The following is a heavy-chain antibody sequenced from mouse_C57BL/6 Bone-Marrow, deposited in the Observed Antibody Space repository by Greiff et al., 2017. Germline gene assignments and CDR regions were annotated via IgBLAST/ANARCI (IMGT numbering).Heavy chain of an antibody. Sequence: DVQLVESGAELVRPGASVKLSCTASGFNIKDDYMHWVKQRPEQGLERIGWIDPENGDTEYASKFQGKATITADTSSNTAYLQLSSLTSEDTAVYYCTTGTVVADWYFDVWGTGTTVTVSS. CDR1: GFNIKDDY. D-gene: IGHD1-1*01. CDR2: IDPENGDT. V-gene: IGHV14-4*01. CDR3: TTGTVVADWYFDV. J-gene: IGHJ1*03.